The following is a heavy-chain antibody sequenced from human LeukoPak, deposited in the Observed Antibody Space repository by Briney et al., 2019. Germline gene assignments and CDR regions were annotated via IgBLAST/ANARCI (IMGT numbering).Heavy chain of an antibody. J-gene: IGHJ4*02. CDR1: GFTFSSYA. D-gene: IGHD3-22*01. Sequence: GRSLRLSCAASGFTFSSYAMYWVRQAPDKGLEWVAVISYDGSNKYYADSMKGRFTISRDNSRNTLYLQMNSLRAEDTAVYYCAKDQDHDSSTGGFDSWGQGTLVTVSS. CDR3: AKDQDHDSSTGGFDS. V-gene: IGHV3-30*18. CDR2: ISYDGSNK.